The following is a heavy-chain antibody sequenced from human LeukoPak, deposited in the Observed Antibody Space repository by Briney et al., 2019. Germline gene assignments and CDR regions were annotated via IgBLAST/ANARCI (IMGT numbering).Heavy chain of an antibody. J-gene: IGHJ5*02. CDR3: AKAGPLFQWLVTWFDP. CDR2: ISSSSSYI. D-gene: IGHD6-19*01. Sequence: PGGSLRLSCAASGSTFSSYSMNWVRQAPGKGLEWVSSISSSSSYIYHADSVKGRFTISRDNAKNSLYLQMNSLRAEDTALYYCAKAGPLFQWLVTWFDPWGQGTLVTVSS. V-gene: IGHV3-21*04. CDR1: GSTFSSYS.